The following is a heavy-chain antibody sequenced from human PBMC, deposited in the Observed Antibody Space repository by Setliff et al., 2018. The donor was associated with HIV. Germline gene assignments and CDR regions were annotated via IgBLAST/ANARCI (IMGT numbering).Heavy chain of an antibody. V-gene: IGHV3-7*03. CDR2: IKQDSVD. Sequence: SWVRQAPGKGLEWVANIKQDSVDSYVDSVKGRFSISRDNAKNSLFLQLSSLRVEDTAVYYCAKSGYCGSSTCRNYFYYMDVWGKGTTVTVSS. J-gene: IGHJ6*03. D-gene: IGHD2-2*01. CDR3: AKSGYCGSSTCRNYFYYMDV.